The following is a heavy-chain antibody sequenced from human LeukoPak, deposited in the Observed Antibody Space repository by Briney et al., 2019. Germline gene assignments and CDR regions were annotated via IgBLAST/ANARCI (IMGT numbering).Heavy chain of an antibody. CDR1: GGSISSNY. J-gene: IGHJ4*02. CDR2: VYTSGST. V-gene: IGHV4-4*07. CDR3: ARWGYSYGYLVFDY. D-gene: IGHD5-18*01. Sequence: SETLSLTCTVSGGSISSNYWSWIRQPAGKGLEWIGRVYTSGSTKYNPSLKSRVTISVDTSKNQFSLKLSSVTAADTAVYYCARWGYSYGYLVFDYWGQGTLVTVSS.